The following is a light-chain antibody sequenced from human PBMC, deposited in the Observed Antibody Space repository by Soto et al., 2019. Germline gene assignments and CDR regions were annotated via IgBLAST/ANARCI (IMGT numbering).Light chain of an antibody. CDR3: QQYNNWWT. CDR2: AAS. CDR1: PSVNRN. J-gene: IGKJ1*01. V-gene: IGKV3-15*01. Sequence: EIVMTQSPATLSVSPGERATLSCRASPSVNRNLAWYQQKPGQAPRLLIYAASTRATGIPARFSGSGSETEFTLTISSLQSEDFAVYYCQQYNNWWTFGQGTKVEI.